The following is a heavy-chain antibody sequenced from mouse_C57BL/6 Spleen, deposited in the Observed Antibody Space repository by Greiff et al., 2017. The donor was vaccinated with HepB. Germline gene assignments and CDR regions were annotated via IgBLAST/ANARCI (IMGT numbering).Heavy chain of an antibody. CDR1: GFTFSSYA. CDR2: ISDGGSYT. CDR3: ARDPPREYYFDC. J-gene: IGHJ2*01. V-gene: IGHV5-4*01. Sequence: EVKLVESGGGLVKPGGSLKLYCAASGFTFSSYAMSWVRQTPEKRLEWVATISDGGSYTYYPDNVKGRFTISRDNAKNNLYLQMSHLKSEDTAMYYCARDPPREYYFDCWGQGTTLTVSS.